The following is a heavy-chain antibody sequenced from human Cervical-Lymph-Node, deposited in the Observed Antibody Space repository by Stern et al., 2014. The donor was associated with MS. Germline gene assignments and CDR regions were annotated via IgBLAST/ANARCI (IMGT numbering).Heavy chain of an antibody. CDR2: ISGSAGTT. CDR3: AKVAETVAGFYFDY. CDR1: GFTFSNHV. J-gene: IGHJ4*02. Sequence: EVQLLESGGDLVQPGGSLRLSCAASGFTFSNHVMNWVCQAPGKGLEWVSGISGSAGTTYYADSVKGRFTVSRDNSKNTLYLQLNSLRAEDTAVYYCAKVAETVAGFYFDYWGQGTLVTVSS. D-gene: IGHD6-19*01. V-gene: IGHV3-23*01.